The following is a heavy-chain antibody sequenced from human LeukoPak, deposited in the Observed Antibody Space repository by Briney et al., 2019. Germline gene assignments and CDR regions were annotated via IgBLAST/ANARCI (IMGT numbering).Heavy chain of an antibody. D-gene: IGHD2-2*01. Sequence: GGSLRLSCAASGFTFSDYWMTWVRQAPGKGLEWVANIKPDGGEKYYVDSVKGRFTISRDNVKNSLYLQLNSLRAEDTAVYYCARGAPYCSPTSCIGLDYWGQGTLVAVSS. CDR1: GFTFSDYW. V-gene: IGHV3-7*01. CDR2: IKPDGGEK. CDR3: ARGAPYCSPTSCIGLDY. J-gene: IGHJ4*02.